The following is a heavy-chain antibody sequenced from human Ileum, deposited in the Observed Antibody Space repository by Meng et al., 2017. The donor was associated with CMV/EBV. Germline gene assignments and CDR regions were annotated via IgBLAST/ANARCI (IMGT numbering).Heavy chain of an antibody. CDR2: ISGSGGST. D-gene: IGHD2-15*01. CDR3: ARDSGGYCSGGSCYSND. V-gene: IGHV3-23*01. CDR1: GFTFSSYA. J-gene: IGHJ4*02. Sequence: GGSLRLSCVASGFTFSSYAMSWVRQAPGEGLQWVSTISGSGGSTNYADSVKGRFTISRDNSQNTLYLQMNSLRAEDAAVYYCARDSGGYCSGGSCYSNDWGQGTLVTVSS.